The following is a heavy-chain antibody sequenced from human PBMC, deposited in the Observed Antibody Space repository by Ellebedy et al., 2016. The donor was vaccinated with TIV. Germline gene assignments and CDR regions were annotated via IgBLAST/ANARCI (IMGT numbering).Heavy chain of an antibody. CDR3: RPGHYSDT. J-gene: IGHJ4*02. CDR1: GFTFRKFF. Sequence: GESLKISXATSGFTFRKFFMSWVRQTPGKGLEWVSTISGDGGSTYFADSVKGRFTISRDNSKNTMYLQMNSLRADDTAVYYCRPGHYSDTWGQGTLVTVSS. CDR2: ISGDGGST. V-gene: IGHV3-23*01.